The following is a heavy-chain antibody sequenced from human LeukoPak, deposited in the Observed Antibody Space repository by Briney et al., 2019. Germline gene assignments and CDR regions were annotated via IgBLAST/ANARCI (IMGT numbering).Heavy chain of an antibody. CDR1: GASINEYY. D-gene: IGHD7-27*01. V-gene: IGHV4-4*07. Sequence: SETLSLTCTVSGASINEYYWSWIRQPAGKGLEWIGRIYTRANADYAPSLKSRVTMSADPSKNQLSLKLTSVTAADTAVYYCARALTGAFRIGAFDIWGQGTLVTVSS. CDR2: IYTRANA. J-gene: IGHJ3*02. CDR3: ARALTGAFRIGAFDI.